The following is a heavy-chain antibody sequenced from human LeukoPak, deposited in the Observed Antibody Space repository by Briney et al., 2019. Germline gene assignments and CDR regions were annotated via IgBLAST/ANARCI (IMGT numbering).Heavy chain of an antibody. CDR1: GGSISSYS. D-gene: IGHD2-15*01. CDR3: ARGYCSGGSCYYFDY. V-gene: IGHV4-30-2*01. Sequence: SETLSLTCTVSGGSISSYSWSWIRQPPGKGLEWIGYIYHSGSTYYNPSLKSRVTISVDRSKNQFSLKLSSVTAADTAVYYCARGYCSGGSCYYFDYWGQGTLVTVSS. J-gene: IGHJ4*02. CDR2: IYHSGST.